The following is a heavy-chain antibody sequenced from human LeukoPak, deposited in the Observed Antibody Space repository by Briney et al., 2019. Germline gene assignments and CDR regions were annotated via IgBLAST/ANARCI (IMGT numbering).Heavy chain of an antibody. Sequence: GESLKISCQSSGYTFTSYWIGWVRQMPGKGLQWMGIIYPGDSDTTYSPSFQGQVTISADKSISTAYLQWSSLKASDTAIYYCARLIVGSSSTGWFDPRGQGTLVTVSS. D-gene: IGHD6-6*01. CDR2: IYPGDSDT. J-gene: IGHJ5*02. CDR1: GYTFTSYW. CDR3: ARLIVGSSSTGWFDP. V-gene: IGHV5-51*01.